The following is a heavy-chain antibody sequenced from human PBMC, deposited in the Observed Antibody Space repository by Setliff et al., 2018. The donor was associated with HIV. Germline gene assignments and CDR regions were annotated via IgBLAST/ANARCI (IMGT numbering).Heavy chain of an antibody. D-gene: IGHD2-8*01. CDR3: ATDRGFCTLDY. CDR2: IGGDGREK. CDR1: GFTFDSYW. V-gene: IGHV3-7*01. Sequence: GGSLRLSCAASGFTFDSYWMSWVRQPPGKGLEWVAHIGGDGREKFYLDSVEGRFTISRDNARNPLYLQMNDLRAEDTAVYYCATDRGFCTLDYWGQGTLVTVSS. J-gene: IGHJ4*02.